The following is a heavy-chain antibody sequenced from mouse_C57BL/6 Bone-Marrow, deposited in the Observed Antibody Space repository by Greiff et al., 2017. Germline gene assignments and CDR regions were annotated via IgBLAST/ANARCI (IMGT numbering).Heavy chain of an antibody. J-gene: IGHJ4*01. CDR1: GYTFTSYW. Sequence: QVQLQQPGAELVKPGASVKLSCKASGYTFTSYWMHWVKQRPGQGLEWIVYINPSSGYTKYNQKFKDKATLTADKSSSTAYMQLSSLTYEDSAVYYCARSFYDGGAMDYWGQGTSVTVSS. CDR2: INPSSGYT. V-gene: IGHV1-7*01. CDR3: ARSFYDGGAMDY. D-gene: IGHD2-3*01.